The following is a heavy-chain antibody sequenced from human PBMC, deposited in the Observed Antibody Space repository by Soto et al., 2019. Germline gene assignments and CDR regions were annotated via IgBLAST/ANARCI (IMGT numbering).Heavy chain of an antibody. CDR2: IYYSGRA. J-gene: IGHJ5*02. D-gene: IGHD6-19*01. V-gene: IGHV4-39*01. CDR1: GGSIIYSSSY. CDR3: ARHQEAVADYFDP. Sequence: PSETLSLTCTVSGGSIIYSSSYWGWIRQPPGKRLEWIGTIYYSGRAYYNPSLKSRVTISVDTSKNQFSLKLTSVTAADTAVYFCARHQEAVADYFDPWGQGTRVTVSS.